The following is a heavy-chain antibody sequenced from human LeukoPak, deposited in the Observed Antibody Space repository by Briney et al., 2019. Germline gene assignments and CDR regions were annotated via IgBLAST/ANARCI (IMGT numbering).Heavy chain of an antibody. D-gene: IGHD4-23*01. J-gene: IGHJ4*02. CDR3: ATVTPTTVVSPYYFDY. CDR1: GYTFTSYY. CDR2: FDPEDGET. V-gene: IGHV1-24*01. Sequence: ASVKVSCKASGYTFTSYYMHWVRQAPGQGLEWMGGFDPEDGETIYAQKFQGRVTMTEDTSTDTAYMELSSLRSEDTAVYYCATVTPTTVVSPYYFDYWGQGTLVTVSS.